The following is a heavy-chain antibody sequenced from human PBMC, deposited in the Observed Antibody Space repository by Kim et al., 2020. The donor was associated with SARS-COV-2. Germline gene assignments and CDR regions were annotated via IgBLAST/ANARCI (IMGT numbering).Heavy chain of an antibody. CDR1: GFTFSSYA. D-gene: IGHD2-2*01. CDR3: ARDDSTSYYFGGGF. Sequence: GGSLRLSCAASGFTFSSYALHWVRQAPGKGLEWVAVMSYDGSNKYYADSVQGRFTISRDNSKNTLYLQMNSLRPEDTAVYYCARDDSTSYYFGGGFWGQGTLVTVSS. J-gene: IGHJ4*02. V-gene: IGHV3-30*04. CDR2: MSYDGSNK.